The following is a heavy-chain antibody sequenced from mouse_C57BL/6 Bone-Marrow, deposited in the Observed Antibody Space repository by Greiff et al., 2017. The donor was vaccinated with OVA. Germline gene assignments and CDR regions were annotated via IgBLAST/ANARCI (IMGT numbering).Heavy chain of an antibody. D-gene: IGHD2-1*01. V-gene: IGHV1-54*01. CDR2: INPGSGVT. CDR3: ARGGNHFAY. CDR1: GYAFTNYL. J-gene: IGHJ3*01. Sequence: VQLQQSGAELVRPGTSVKVSCKASGYAFTNYLIEWVKQRPGQGLEWIGVINPGSGVTNYNEKFKGKATLTADKSSSTAYMPLSSLTSEASAVYFCARGGNHFAYWGQGTLVTVSA.